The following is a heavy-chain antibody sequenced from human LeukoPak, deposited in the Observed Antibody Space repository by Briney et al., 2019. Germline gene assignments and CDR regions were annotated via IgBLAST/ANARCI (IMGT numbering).Heavy chain of an antibody. CDR1: GYTFTSYY. Sequence: ASVKVSCKASGYTFTSYYMHWVRQAPGQGLKWMGIINPSGGSTSYAQKFQGRVTMTRDTSTSTVYMELSSLRSEDTAVYYCAREYYYDSSGYWGFDYWGQGTLVTVSS. J-gene: IGHJ4*02. D-gene: IGHD3-22*01. V-gene: IGHV1-46*01. CDR2: INPSGGST. CDR3: AREYYYDSSGYWGFDY.